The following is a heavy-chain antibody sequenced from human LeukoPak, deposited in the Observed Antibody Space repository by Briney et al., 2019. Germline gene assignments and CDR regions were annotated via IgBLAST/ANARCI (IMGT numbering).Heavy chain of an antibody. D-gene: IGHD5-18*01. Sequence: GASVKVSCKASGYTFTSYAMHWVRQAPGQRLEWMGWINAGNGNTKYSQKFQGGVTITRDTSASTAYMELSSLRSEDTAVYYCARANRAYTAISPKFDYWGQGTLVTVSS. CDR1: GYTFTSYA. CDR3: ARANRAYTAISPKFDY. V-gene: IGHV1-3*01. J-gene: IGHJ4*02. CDR2: INAGNGNT.